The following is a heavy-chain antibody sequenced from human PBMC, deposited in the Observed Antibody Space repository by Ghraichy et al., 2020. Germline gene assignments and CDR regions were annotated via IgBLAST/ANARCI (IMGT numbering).Heavy chain of an antibody. Sequence: GESLNITCKGSGYSFTSYWIGWVRQMPGKGLEWMGIIYPGDSDTRYSPSFQGQVTISADKFISTAYLQWSSLKASDTAMYYCARPNCGGDCYLGAFDIWGQGTMVTVSS. J-gene: IGHJ3*02. CDR3: ARPNCGGDCYLGAFDI. CDR2: IYPGDSDT. CDR1: GYSFTSYW. V-gene: IGHV5-51*01. D-gene: IGHD2-21*02.